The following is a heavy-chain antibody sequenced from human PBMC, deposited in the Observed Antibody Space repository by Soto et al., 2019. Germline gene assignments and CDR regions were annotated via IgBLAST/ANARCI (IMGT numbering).Heavy chain of an antibody. V-gene: IGHV4-34*01. J-gene: IGHJ6*03. CDR2: INDSGNI. CDR1: GGSFSGYQ. CDR3: ARGLILWFGELSRRGGYYYCMDV. Sequence: QVQLQQWGAGLLKPSETLSLTCAVYGGSFSGYQWSWIRQTPGKGLEWIGEINDSGNINYNPSLKSRVTIFLDTPKKQISLKLSSVTAADTAVYSCARGLILWFGELSRRGGYYYCMDVWGKGTTVIVSS. D-gene: IGHD3-10*01.